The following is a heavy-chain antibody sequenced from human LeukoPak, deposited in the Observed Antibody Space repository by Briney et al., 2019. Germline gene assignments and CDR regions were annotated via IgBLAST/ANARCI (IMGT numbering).Heavy chain of an antibody. D-gene: IGHD1-26*01. V-gene: IGHV4-30-2*01. CDR2: IYHSGST. Sequence: SETLSHTCTVSGGPLSRGGYYWSWIRQPPGKGLEWIGYIYHSGSTYYNPSLKSRVTISADRSKNQFSLKLSSVTAVDTAVYYCASSVGVPGAFDIWGQGTMVTVSS. J-gene: IGHJ3*02. CDR1: GGPLSRGGYY. CDR3: ASSVGVPGAFDI.